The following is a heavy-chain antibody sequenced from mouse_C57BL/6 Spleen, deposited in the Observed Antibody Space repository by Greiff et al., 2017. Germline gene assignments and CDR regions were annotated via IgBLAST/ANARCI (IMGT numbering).Heavy chain of an antibody. D-gene: IGHD1-1*01. CDR2: IHPNSGST. CDR1: GYTFTSYW. CDR3: ARESAYGSSADWYFDV. J-gene: IGHJ1*03. Sequence: QVQLQQPGAELVKPGASVKLSCKASGYTFTSYWMHWVKQRPGQGLEWIGMIHPNSGSTNYNEKFKSKATLTVDKSSSTAYMQLSSLTSEDSAVYYCARESAYGSSADWYFDVWGTGTTVTVSS. V-gene: IGHV1-64*01.